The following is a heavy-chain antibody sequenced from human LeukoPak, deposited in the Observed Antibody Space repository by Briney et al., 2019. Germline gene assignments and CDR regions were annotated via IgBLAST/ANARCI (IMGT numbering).Heavy chain of an antibody. CDR2: IYYSGST. V-gene: IGHV4-59*08. CDR3: ARKAYSSGCDV. CDR1: GGSISSYY. D-gene: IGHD6-19*01. Sequence: SETLSLTCTVSGGSISSYYWSWIRQPPGKGLEWIGYIYYSGSTNYNPSLKSRVTISVDTSKNQFSLKLGSVTAADTAVYYCARKAYSSGCDVWGQGTTVTVSS. J-gene: IGHJ6*02.